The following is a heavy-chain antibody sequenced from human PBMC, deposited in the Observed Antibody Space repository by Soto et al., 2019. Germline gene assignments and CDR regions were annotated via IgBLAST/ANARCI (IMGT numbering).Heavy chain of an antibody. J-gene: IGHJ4*02. V-gene: IGHV4-4*07. CDR2: IYTSGST. D-gene: IGHD6-19*01. CDR1: GGSIRSYY. CDR3: ARASGLGVAHIDY. Sequence: SETLSLTCTVSGGSIRSYYWSWIRQPAGKGLEWIGRIYTSGSTNYNPSLKSRVTMSVDTSKNQFSLRLTSVTAADTAVYYCARASGLGVAHIDYWGQGTLVTVSS.